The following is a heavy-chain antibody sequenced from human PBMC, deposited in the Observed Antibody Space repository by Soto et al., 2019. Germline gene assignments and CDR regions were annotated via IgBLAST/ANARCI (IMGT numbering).Heavy chain of an antibody. J-gene: IGHJ1*01. V-gene: IGHV3-48*02. CDR3: ARCMDTAMAIRH. Sequence: PGRTLRISCAAYGFTFSSYSMNWVRQAPGKGLEWVSYISSSSSTIYYADSVKGRFTISRDNAKNSLYLQMSSLRDEDTAVYYCARCMDTAMAIRHWAQGTLVIVTS. D-gene: IGHD5-18*01. CDR2: ISSSSSTI. CDR1: GFTFSSYS.